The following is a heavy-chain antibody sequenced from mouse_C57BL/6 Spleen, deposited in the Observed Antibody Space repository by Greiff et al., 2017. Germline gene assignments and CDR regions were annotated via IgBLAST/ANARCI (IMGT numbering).Heavy chain of an antibody. CDR3: ARDYYDSSYGFDY. CDR1: GYSITSGYY. D-gene: IGHD1-1*01. CDR2: ISYDGSN. V-gene: IGHV3-6*01. Sequence: EVQLQEPGPGLVKPSPSLSLTCSVTGYSITSGYYWNWIRQFPGNKLEWMGYISYDGSNNYNPSLNNRISLTRDTSKNQFFLKLNSVTTEDTATYYCARDYYDSSYGFDYWGQGTTLTVSS. J-gene: IGHJ2*01.